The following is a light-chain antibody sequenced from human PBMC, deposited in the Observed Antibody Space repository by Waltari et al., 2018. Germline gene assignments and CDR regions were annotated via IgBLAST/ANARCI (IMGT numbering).Light chain of an antibody. CDR3: CSRAGSSVV. V-gene: IGLV2-11*01. Sequence: QSALTQPRSVSGSPGQSVTIPCTGTSGDVGDYHYVTWYQEQPGKAPRLTIYDVSERPSGVPDRFSASKSGNTASLTISGLQAEDEGSYHCCSRAGSSVVFGGGTKLTVL. CDR2: DVS. J-gene: IGLJ2*01. CDR1: SGDVGDYHY.